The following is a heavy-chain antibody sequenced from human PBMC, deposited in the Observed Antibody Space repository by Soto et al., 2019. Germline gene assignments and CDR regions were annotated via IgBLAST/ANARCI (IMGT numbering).Heavy chain of an antibody. J-gene: IGHJ4*02. CDR1: GGSINSAGHS. CDR2: SYHSGSS. Sequence: QLQLQESGPGLVEPSQTLSLTCTVSGGSINSAGHSWGWVRQSPGRGLEWIGYSYHSGSSYYNPSLQSRVTPSAVWRKGQLCRALTSFTAADTAGNFRATTRYYHSCFDLWCLGTPVSVSS. D-gene: IGHD3-9*01. V-gene: IGHV4-30-2*06. CDR3: ATTRYYHSCFDL.